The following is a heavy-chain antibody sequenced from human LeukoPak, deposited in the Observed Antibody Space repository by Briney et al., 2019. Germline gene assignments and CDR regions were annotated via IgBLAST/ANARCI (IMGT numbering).Heavy chain of an antibody. J-gene: IGHJ4*02. CDR2: IYSGGST. CDR1: GFTFSSYG. V-gene: IGHV3-66*01. CDR3: ARDYNGDYDY. Sequence: GGSLRLSCAASGFTFSSYGMHWVRQAPGKGLEWVSVIYSGGSTYYADSVKGRFTISRDNSKNTLYLQMNSLRAEDTAVYYCARDYNGDYDYWGQGTLVTVSS. D-gene: IGHD4-17*01.